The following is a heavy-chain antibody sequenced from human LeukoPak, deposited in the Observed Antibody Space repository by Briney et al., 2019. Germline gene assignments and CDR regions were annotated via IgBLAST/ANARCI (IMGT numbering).Heavy chain of an antibody. Sequence: SVKVSCKASGGTFSSYAISWVRQAPGRGLEWMGGIIPIFGTANYAQKFQGRVTITADESTSTAYMELSSLRSEDTAVYYCARSTYYYDSSGYGTPWFDPWGQGTLVTVSS. V-gene: IGHV1-69*13. CDR1: GGTFSSYA. J-gene: IGHJ5*02. CDR3: ARSTYYYDSSGYGTPWFDP. D-gene: IGHD3-22*01. CDR2: IIPIFGTA.